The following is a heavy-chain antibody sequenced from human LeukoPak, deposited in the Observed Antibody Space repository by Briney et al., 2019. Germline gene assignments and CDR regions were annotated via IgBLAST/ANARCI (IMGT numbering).Heavy chain of an antibody. CDR1: GGSMSSYY. V-gene: IGHV4-59*08. Sequence: SETLSLTCTVSGGSMSSYYWSWIRQPPGKGLEWIGYIYYNGKTNNSPSLNSRVTISVDTSRNQFSLKLNSVTAADTAVYYCARGGWSVDYWGQGTLVTVSS. CDR3: ARGGWSVDY. D-gene: IGHD6-19*01. J-gene: IGHJ4*02. CDR2: IYYNGKT.